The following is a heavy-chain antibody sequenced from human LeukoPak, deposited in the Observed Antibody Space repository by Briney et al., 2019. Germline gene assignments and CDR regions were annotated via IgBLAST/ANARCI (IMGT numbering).Heavy chain of an antibody. J-gene: IGHJ3*02. Sequence: PGGSLRLSCAASGFTFSGYSMNWVRQAPGKGLEWVSSISSSSSYIYYADSVKGRFTISRDNAKNSLYLQMNSLRAEDTAVYYCARTPRITIFGVVDAFDIWGQGTMVTVSS. CDR1: GFTFSGYS. V-gene: IGHV3-21*01. CDR3: ARTPRITIFGVVDAFDI. D-gene: IGHD3-3*01. CDR2: ISSSSSYI.